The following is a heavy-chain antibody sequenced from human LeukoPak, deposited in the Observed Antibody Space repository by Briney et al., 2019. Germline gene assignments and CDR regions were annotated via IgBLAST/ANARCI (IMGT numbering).Heavy chain of an antibody. CDR2: IGSSSSYI. V-gene: IGHV3-21*01. D-gene: IGHD5-18*01. CDR1: GFTFSTYS. J-gene: IGHJ4*02. CDR3: VAMGYNYFDP. Sequence: KSGGSLRLSCAASGFTFSTYSMNWVRQAPGKGLERVSYIGSSSSYIDYAGSVRGRFTVSRDNAKNSLYLQMNSLRDEDTAVYYCVAMGYNYFDPWGQGSLVIVSS.